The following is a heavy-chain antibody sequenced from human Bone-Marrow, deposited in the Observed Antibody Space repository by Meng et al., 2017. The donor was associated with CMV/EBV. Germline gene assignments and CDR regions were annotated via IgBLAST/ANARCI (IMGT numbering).Heavy chain of an antibody. V-gene: IGHV3-33*06. D-gene: IGHD3-10*01. CDR3: AKVGGAGRRYYYYAMAV. CDR2: IWYDGSNK. CDR1: GFTFSSYG. J-gene: IGHJ6*02. Sequence: GSLRLSCAASGFTFSSYGMHWVRQAPGKGLEWVAVIWYDGSNKYYADSVKGRFTISRDNSKNTLYLQMNSLRAEDTAVYYCAKVGGAGRRYYYYAMAVCGQGTTFTVSS.